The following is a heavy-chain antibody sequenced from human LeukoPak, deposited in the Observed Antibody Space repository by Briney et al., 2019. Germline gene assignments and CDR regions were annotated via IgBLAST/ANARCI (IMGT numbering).Heavy chain of an antibody. D-gene: IGHD5-12*01. CDR3: ARTAAGYSGYDGGDY. CDR2: IIPIFGTA. J-gene: IGHJ4*02. V-gene: IGHV1-69*13. CDR1: GGTFSSYA. Sequence: SVKVSCKASGGTFSSYAISWVRQAPGQGPEWMGGIIPIFGTANYAQKFQGRVTITADESTSTAYMELSSLRSEDTAVYYCARTAAGYSGYDGGDYWGQGTLVTVSS.